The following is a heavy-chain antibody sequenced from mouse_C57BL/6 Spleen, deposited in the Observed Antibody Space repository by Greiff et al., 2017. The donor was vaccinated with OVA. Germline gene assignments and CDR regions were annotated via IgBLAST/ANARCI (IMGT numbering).Heavy chain of an antibody. Sequence: EVQGVESGGGLVQPKGSLKLSCAASGFTFNTYAMHWVRQAPGKGLEWVAHIRSKSSNYATYYADSVKDRFTISRDDSQSMLYLQMNNLKTEDTAMYYCVREGIYYDLSAWFAYWGQGTLVTVSA. CDR1: GFTFNTYA. J-gene: IGHJ3*01. CDR3: VREGIYYDLSAWFAY. V-gene: IGHV10-3*01. CDR2: IRSKSSNYAT. D-gene: IGHD2-4*01.